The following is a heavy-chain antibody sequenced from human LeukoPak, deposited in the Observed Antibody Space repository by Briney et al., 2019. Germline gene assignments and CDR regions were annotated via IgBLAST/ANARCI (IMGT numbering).Heavy chain of an antibody. CDR2: IYYSGST. D-gene: IGHD3-10*01. CDR3: ARGSDYYGSGSYSLLLHGYYYYMDV. V-gene: IGHV4-39*07. CDR1: GGSISSSSYY. Sequence: PSETLSLTCTVSGGSISSSSYYWGWIRQPPGKGLEWIGGIYYSGSTYYNPSLKSRVTISLDTSKNQFSLKLSSVTAADTAVYYCARGSDYYGSGSYSLLLHGYYYYMDVWGKGTTVTISS. J-gene: IGHJ6*03.